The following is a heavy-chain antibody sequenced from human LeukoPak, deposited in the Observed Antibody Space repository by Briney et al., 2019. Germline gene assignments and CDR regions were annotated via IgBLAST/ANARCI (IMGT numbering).Heavy chain of an antibody. CDR3: AKDTDYGDHGAIDY. V-gene: IGHV3-9*01. J-gene: IGHJ4*02. Sequence: GRSLRLSCAASGFTFDDYAMHWVRQAPGKGLEWVSGISWNSGSIGYADSVKGRFTISRDNAKNSLYLQMNSLRAEDTALYYCAKDTDYGDHGAIDYWGQGTLVTVSS. CDR2: ISWNSGSI. D-gene: IGHD4-17*01. CDR1: GFTFDDYA.